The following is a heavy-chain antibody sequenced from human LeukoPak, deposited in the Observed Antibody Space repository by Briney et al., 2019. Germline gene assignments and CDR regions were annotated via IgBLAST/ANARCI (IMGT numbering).Heavy chain of an antibody. CDR2: IYYSGST. D-gene: IGHD3-9*01. CDR1: GGSVSSGSYY. J-gene: IGHJ6*04. Sequence: SETLSLTCTVSGGSVSSGSYYWSWIRQPPGKGLEWIGYIYYSGSTNYNPSLKSRVTISVDTSKDQFSLKLSSVTAADTAVYYCARDNALTGAYYYYYYGMDAWGKGTTVTVSS. CDR3: ARDNALTGAYYYYYYGMDA. V-gene: IGHV4-61*01.